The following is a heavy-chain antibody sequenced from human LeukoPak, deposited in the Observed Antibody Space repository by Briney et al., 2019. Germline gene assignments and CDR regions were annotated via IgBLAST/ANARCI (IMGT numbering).Heavy chain of an antibody. CDR3: ARDTYYYDSSGYYPDY. D-gene: IGHD3-22*01. J-gene: IGHJ4*02. CDR2: ISAYNGNT. Sequence: GASVKVSSKASGYTFTIYGISWVRQAPGQGLEWMGWISAYNGNTNYAQKLQGRVTMTTDTSTSTAYMELRSLRSDDTAVYYCARDTYYYDSSGYYPDYWGQGTLVTVSS. V-gene: IGHV1-18*01. CDR1: GYTFTIYG.